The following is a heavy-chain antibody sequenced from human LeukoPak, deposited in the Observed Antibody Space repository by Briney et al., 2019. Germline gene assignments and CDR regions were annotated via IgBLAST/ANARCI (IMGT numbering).Heavy chain of an antibody. J-gene: IGHJ4*02. Sequence: SETLSLTCTVSGGSISSYYWSWIRQPPGKGLEWIGYIYYSGSTNYNPSLKSRVTMSVDTSKNQFSLKLSSVTAADTAVYYCARVEDGYFDYWGQGTLVTVSS. CDR3: ARVEDGYFDY. CDR2: IYYSGST. D-gene: IGHD5-24*01. CDR1: GGSISSYY. V-gene: IGHV4-59*01.